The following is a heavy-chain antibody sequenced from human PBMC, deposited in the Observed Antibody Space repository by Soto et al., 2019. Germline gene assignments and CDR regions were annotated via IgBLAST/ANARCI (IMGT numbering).Heavy chain of an antibody. Sequence: QVQLVESGGGLVKPGGSLRLSCAASGFTFSDYYMSWIRQAPGKGLEWVAVISYDGSNKYYADSVKGRFTISRDNSKNTLYLQMNSLRAEDTAVYYCARAPGTWFSWFDPWGQGTLVTVSS. CDR2: ISYDGSNK. CDR1: GFTFSDYY. J-gene: IGHJ5*02. V-gene: IGHV3-30-3*01. CDR3: ARAPGTWFSWFDP. D-gene: IGHD6-13*01.